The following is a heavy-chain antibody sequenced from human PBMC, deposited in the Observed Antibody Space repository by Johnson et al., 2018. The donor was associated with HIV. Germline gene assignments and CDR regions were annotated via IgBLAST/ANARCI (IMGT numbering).Heavy chain of an antibody. D-gene: IGHD7-27*01. CDR3: GMSGVEDAAFDI. Sequence: QMLLVESGGGVVQPGRSLRLSCAASGFTFSSYAMHWVRQAPGKGLEWVAVISYDGSNKYYADSVKGRFTISRDNSKNTLNLQMNSLRPEDTAVFYCGMSGVEDAAFDIWGQGTMVTVSS. J-gene: IGHJ3*02. CDR2: ISYDGSNK. V-gene: IGHV3-30-3*01. CDR1: GFTFSSYA.